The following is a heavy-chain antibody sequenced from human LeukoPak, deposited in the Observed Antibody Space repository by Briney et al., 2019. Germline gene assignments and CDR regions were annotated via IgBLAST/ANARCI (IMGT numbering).Heavy chain of an antibody. J-gene: IGHJ3*02. V-gene: IGHV3-9*01. Sequence: GRSLRLSCAASGFTFDDYAMHWVRQAPGKGLEWVSGISWNSGSIGYADSVKGRFTISRDNAKNSLYLQMNSLRAEDTALYYCAKDRIVGATGGSAFDICGQGTMVTVSS. CDR3: AKDRIVGATGGSAFDI. CDR1: GFTFDDYA. CDR2: ISWNSGSI. D-gene: IGHD1-26*01.